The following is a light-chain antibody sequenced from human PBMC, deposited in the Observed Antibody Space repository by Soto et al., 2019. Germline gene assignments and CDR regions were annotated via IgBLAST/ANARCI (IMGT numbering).Light chain of an antibody. CDR3: RHYVSSQWT. J-gene: IGKJ1*01. CDR2: AAS. V-gene: IGKV3-20*01. CDR1: QSVSSIY. Sequence: EIVMTQSPDTLSLSPGERATLSCRPSQSVSSIYLDWFQQKPGQAPRLLICAASSTATGLPDRFSGGSSAKDFTLTISRLEDEDFAVYYYRHYVSSQWTFGQGTKVEIK.